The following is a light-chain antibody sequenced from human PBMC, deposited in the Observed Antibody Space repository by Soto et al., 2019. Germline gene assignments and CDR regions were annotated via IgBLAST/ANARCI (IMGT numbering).Light chain of an antibody. CDR1: QTISVS. V-gene: IGKV1-9*01. Sequence: IQMTQSPSTLSASVGDTVTITCRASQTISVSLAWYQQKPGKAPNLLIYAASTLQSGVPSRFSGSASGTEFTLTISSLQPEDFATYYCQQLNSYPRTFGQGTKVDIK. CDR2: AAS. CDR3: QQLNSYPRT. J-gene: IGKJ1*01.